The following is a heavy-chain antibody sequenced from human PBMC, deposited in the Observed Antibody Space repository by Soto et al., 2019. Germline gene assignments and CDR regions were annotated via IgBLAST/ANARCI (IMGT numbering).Heavy chain of an antibody. CDR2: MNSDGSFI. CDR1: EFTFSSSW. D-gene: IGHD2-15*01. J-gene: IGHJ1*01. Sequence: EVQLVESGGGLVPPGGSLRLSCVVSEFTFSSSWMHWVRQGPGKGLVWVSRMNSDGSFINYADSVKGRFTTSRDNARNIIYMQMNSLRADDTGLYYCVPEWSEHWGQGTLVTVSS. V-gene: IGHV3-74*01. CDR3: VPEWSEH.